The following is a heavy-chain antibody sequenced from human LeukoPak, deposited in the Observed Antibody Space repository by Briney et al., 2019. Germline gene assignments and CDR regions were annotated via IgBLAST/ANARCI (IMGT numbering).Heavy chain of an antibody. CDR3: AKVIPGSFFDY. D-gene: IGHD3-16*02. CDR1: GFTFSIYA. V-gene: IGHV3-23*01. J-gene: IGHJ4*02. Sequence: GGSLRLSCAASGFTFSIYAMSWVRQAPGKGLEWVSTIVNSGANTYYADSVKGRFTISRDNSKNTLFLQMNSLGAEDTAVYYCAKVIPGSFFDYWGQGTLVTVSS. CDR2: IVNSGANT.